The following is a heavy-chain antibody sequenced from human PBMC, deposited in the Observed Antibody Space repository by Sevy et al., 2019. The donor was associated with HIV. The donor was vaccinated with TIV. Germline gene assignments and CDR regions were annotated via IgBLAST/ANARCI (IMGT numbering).Heavy chain of an antibody. CDR2: IRGSGGST. Sequence: AGSLRLSCAASGFTFSSYAMSWVRQAPGKELEWVSAIRGSGGSTYYADSVKGRFTISRDNSKNTLYLQMNSLRAEDTAVYYCAKEPAVAARRLGSGYWGQGTLVTVSS. D-gene: IGHD6-6*01. V-gene: IGHV3-23*01. J-gene: IGHJ4*02. CDR3: AKEPAVAARRLGSGY. CDR1: GFTFSSYA.